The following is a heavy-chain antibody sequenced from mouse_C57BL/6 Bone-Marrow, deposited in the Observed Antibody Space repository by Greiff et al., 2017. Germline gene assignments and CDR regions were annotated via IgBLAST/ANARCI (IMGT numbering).Heavy chain of an antibody. CDR2: IDPSDSET. V-gene: IGHV1-52*01. Sequence: QVQLQQPGAELVRPGSSVKLSCKASGYTFTSYWMHWVKQRPIQGLEWIGNIDPSDSETHYNQKFKDKATLTVYKSSSTAYMQLSSLTSEDSAVYYCARYYYSSNYVNWYFDVWGTGTTVTVSS. J-gene: IGHJ1*03. CDR1: GYTFTSYW. D-gene: IGHD1-1*01. CDR3: ARYYYSSNYVNWYFDV.